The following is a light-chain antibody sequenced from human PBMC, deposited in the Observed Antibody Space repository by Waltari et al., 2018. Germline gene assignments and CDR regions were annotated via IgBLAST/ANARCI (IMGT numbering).Light chain of an antibody. Sequence: IQMTQSPSSLSASVGDRVTITCQARQDISNYVSWYQHKPGKAPSLLIYDASNLEAGVSSRFSGSGSGTIFTLTINSLRPEDIATYYCQQYDSLLTFGGGTKVQI. CDR3: QQYDSLLT. V-gene: IGKV1-33*01. J-gene: IGKJ4*01. CDR1: QDISNY. CDR2: DAS.